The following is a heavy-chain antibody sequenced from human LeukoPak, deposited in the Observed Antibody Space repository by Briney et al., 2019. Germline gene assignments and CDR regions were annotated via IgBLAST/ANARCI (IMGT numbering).Heavy chain of an antibody. CDR2: MHTIGGST. D-gene: IGHD5-18*01. CDR1: GYTFSGYY. J-gene: IGHJ5*02. Sequence: ASVKISCKASGYTFSGYYIHWVRQPPGQGLEWMGVMHTIGGSTNYAQRFEGRVTMTRDTSTSTVYMELRSLTSEDTAVYYCARDDFDTAMVYNYFDPWGQGTLVTVSS. V-gene: IGHV1-46*01. CDR3: ARDDFDTAMVYNYFDP.